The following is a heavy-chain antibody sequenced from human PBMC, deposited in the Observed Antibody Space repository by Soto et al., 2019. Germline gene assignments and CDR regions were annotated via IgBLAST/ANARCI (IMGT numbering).Heavy chain of an antibody. CDR2: ISYDGSNK. Sequence: GGSLRLSCVASGFTFSSYAMHWVRQAPGKGLEWVAVISYDGSNKYYADSVKGRFTISRDNSKNTLYLQMNSLRAEDTAVYYCASGVAYSSSWYGIPLYGMDVWGQGTTVTVSS. CDR3: ASGVAYSSSWYGIPLYGMDV. V-gene: IGHV3-30-3*01. J-gene: IGHJ6*02. CDR1: GFTFSSYA. D-gene: IGHD6-13*01.